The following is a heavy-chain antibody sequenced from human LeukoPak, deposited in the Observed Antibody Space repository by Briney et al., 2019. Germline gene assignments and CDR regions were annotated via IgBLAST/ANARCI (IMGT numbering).Heavy chain of an antibody. Sequence: SSETLSLTCTVSGGSISSYYWSWIRQPPGKGLEWIGYIYYNGSTNYNPSLKSRVTISVDTSKNQFSLKLSSVTTADTAVYYCARLGGTTSDYWGQGTLVTVSS. D-gene: IGHD1-1*01. CDR2: IYYNGST. V-gene: IGHV4-59*08. CDR3: ARLGGTTSDY. CDR1: GGSISSYY. J-gene: IGHJ4*02.